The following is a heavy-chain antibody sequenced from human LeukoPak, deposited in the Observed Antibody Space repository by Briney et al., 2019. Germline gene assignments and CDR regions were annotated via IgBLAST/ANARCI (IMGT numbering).Heavy chain of an antibody. CDR2: ISSSSSYI. CDR3: ARDLRYDSSGYPSGAFDI. Sequence: PGGSLRLSCAASGFTFSSYSMNWVRQAPGKGLEWVSSISSSSSYIYYADSVKGRFTISRDNAKNSLYLQMNSLRAEDTAVYYCARDLRYDSSGYPSGAFDIWGQGTMVTVSS. J-gene: IGHJ3*02. CDR1: GFTFSSYS. V-gene: IGHV3-21*01. D-gene: IGHD3-22*01.